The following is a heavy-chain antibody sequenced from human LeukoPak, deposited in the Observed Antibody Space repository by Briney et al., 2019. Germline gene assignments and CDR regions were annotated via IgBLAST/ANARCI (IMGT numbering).Heavy chain of an antibody. Sequence: GASVKVSCKASGDSFLNYGIEWVRQAPGKGLGSMGSINTYNGNTNYAQKFQGRVTMTTDTSTSTAYMELRSLRSDDTAVYFCARVPPTRVAASDNWGQGTPVTVSS. CDR1: GDSFLNYG. CDR2: INTYNGNT. CDR3: ARVPPTRVAASDN. J-gene: IGHJ4*02. V-gene: IGHV1-18*01. D-gene: IGHD6-19*01.